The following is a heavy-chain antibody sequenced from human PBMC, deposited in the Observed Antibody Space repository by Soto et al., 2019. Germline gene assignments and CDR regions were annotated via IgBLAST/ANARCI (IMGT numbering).Heavy chain of an antibody. CDR1: GGSISSVGYS. Sequence: SETLSLTXAVSGGSISSVGYSWSWIRQPPGKGLEWIGYIYHSGTTYYNPSLKSRVTISVDRSKNQFSLKLSSVTAADTAVYYCARAHYGDYGYGMDVWGQGTTVTVSS. J-gene: IGHJ6*02. CDR2: IYHSGTT. CDR3: ARAHYGDYGYGMDV. D-gene: IGHD4-17*01. V-gene: IGHV4-30-2*01.